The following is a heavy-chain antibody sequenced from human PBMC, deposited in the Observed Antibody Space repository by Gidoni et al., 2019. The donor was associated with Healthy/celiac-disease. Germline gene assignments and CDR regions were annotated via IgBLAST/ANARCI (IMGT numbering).Heavy chain of an antibody. Sequence: WIGSIYYSGSTYYNPSLKSRVTISVDTSKNQFSLKLSSVTAADTAVYYCASLLRYGGGYWGQGTLVTVSS. D-gene: IGHD4-17*01. CDR3: ASLLRYGGGY. V-gene: IGHV4-39*01. CDR2: IYYSGST. J-gene: IGHJ4*02.